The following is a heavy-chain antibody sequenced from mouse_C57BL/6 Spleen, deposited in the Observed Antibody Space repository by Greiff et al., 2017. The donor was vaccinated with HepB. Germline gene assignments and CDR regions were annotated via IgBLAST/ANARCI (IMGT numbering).Heavy chain of an antibody. D-gene: IGHD2-10*02. V-gene: IGHV5-12*01. CDR1: GFTFSDYY. Sequence: EVQVVESGGGLVQPGGSLKLSCAASGFTFSDYYMYWVRQTPEKRLEWVAYISNGGGSTYYPDTVKGRFTISRDNAKNTLYLQMSRLKSEDTAMYYCARRYGNYEAMDYWGQGTSVTVSS. J-gene: IGHJ4*01. CDR3: ARRYGNYEAMDY. CDR2: ISNGGGST.